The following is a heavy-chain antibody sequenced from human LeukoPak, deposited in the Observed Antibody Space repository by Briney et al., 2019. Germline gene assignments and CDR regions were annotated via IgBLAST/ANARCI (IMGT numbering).Heavy chain of an antibody. CDR3: AKDRDSGWYPDAFDI. CDR1: GFTFSNAW. CDR2: ISYDGSNK. D-gene: IGHD6-19*01. V-gene: IGHV3-30*18. J-gene: IGHJ3*02. Sequence: GGSLRLSCAASGFTFSNAWMSWVRQAPGKGLEWVAVISYDGSNKYYADSVKGRFTISRDNSKNTLYLQMNSLRAEDTAVYYCAKDRDSGWYPDAFDIWGQGTMVTVSS.